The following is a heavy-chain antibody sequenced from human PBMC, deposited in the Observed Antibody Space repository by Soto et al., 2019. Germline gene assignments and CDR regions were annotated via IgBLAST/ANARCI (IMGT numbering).Heavy chain of an antibody. CDR3: AREVGSSWYPPYYGMDV. CDR2: TYYRSKWYN. V-gene: IGHV6-1*01. D-gene: IGHD6-13*01. J-gene: IGHJ6*02. CDR1: GDSVSSNSAA. Sequence: SQTLSLTCAISGDSVSSNSAAWNWIRQSPSRGLEWLGRTYYRSKWYNDYAVSVKSRITINPDTSKNQFSLQLNSVTPEDTAVYYCAREVGSSWYPPYYGMDVWGQGTTVTVSS.